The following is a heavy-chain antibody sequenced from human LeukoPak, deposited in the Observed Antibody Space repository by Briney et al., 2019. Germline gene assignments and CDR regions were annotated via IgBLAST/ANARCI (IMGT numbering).Heavy chain of an antibody. J-gene: IGHJ6*03. CDR3: ARVGSGYYYYLDV. V-gene: IGHV4-39*07. CDR1: GGSISRSSYD. D-gene: IGHD3-10*01. Sequence: SETLSLTRTVSGGSISRSSYDWGWTRQPPGKRLEWIGDTNHSGSTNYNPSLKSRVTISVDTSKNQFSLKLSSVTAADTAVYYCARVGSGYYYYLDVWGKGTTVTVSS. CDR2: TNHSGST.